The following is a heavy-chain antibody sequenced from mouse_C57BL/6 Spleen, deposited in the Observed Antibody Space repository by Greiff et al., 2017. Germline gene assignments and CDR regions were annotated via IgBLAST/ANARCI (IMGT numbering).Heavy chain of an antibody. Sequence: QVQLKQPGAELVKPGASVKLSCKASGYTFTSYWITWVQQRPGQGLEWLGDIYPGSGSTNYNEKFKSKATLTVDTSYSTAYMQLSRLTSEDAAVYSRSSSGDYDGIDYWGQGTTLTVSS. D-gene: IGHD2-4*01. V-gene: IGHV1-55*01. CDR3: SSSGDYDGIDY. CDR1: GYTFTSYW. CDR2: IYPGSGST. J-gene: IGHJ2*01.